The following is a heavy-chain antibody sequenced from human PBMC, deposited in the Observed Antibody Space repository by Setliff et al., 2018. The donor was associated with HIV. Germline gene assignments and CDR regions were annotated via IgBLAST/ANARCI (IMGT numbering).Heavy chain of an antibody. D-gene: IGHD1-20*01. CDR3: ARQYNRQYGMDV. CDR2: FYTSGSI. J-gene: IGHJ6*02. CDR1: GGSINTYY. Sequence: SETLSLTCTVSGGSINTYYWSWIRQPAGKGLEWIGRFYTSGSIYYNPSLKSRVTISVDTSKNQFSLKLSSVTAADTAVYYCARQYNRQYGMDVWGQGTTVTVSS. V-gene: IGHV4-4*07.